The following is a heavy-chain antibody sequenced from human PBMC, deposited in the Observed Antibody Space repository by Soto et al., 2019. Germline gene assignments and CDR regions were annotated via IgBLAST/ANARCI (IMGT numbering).Heavy chain of an antibody. CDR2: ISSSSSYI. J-gene: IGHJ4*02. CDR1: GFTFSSYS. D-gene: IGHD5-12*01. CDR3: ARDGLRWWLPDGEPSSNYFDY. V-gene: IGHV3-21*01. Sequence: GGSLRLSCAASGFTFSSYSMNWVRQAPGKGLEWVSSISSSSSYIYYADSVKGRFTISRDNAKNSLYLQMNSLRAEDTAVYYCARDGLRWWLPDGEPSSNYFDYWGQGTLVTVSS.